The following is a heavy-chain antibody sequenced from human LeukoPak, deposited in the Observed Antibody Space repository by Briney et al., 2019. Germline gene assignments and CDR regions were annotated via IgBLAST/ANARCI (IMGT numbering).Heavy chain of an antibody. CDR3: ARDNSGGFGDHVYAYDI. V-gene: IGHV3-48*02. CDR2: ISSGGAPI. D-gene: IGHD4-23*01. CDR1: GFTFSAYS. J-gene: IGHJ3*02. Sequence: PGGSLRLSCADSGFTFSAYSMNWVRQAPGKGLEWVSHISSGGAPIFYADSVKGRFTISRDNGQNSLYLQMNSLRDGDTAMYYCARDNSGGFGDHVYAYDIWGQGTMVTVSS.